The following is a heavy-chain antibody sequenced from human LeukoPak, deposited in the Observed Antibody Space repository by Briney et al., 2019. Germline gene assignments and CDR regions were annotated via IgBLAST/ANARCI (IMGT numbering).Heavy chain of an antibody. CDR3: ARGPELERFDY. J-gene: IGHJ4*02. D-gene: IGHD1-1*01. V-gene: IGHV1-69*05. CDR1: GGTFSSYA. Sequence: SVKVSCKASGGTFSSYAISWVRQAPGQGLEWMGGIIPMFGTANYAQEFQGRVTITTDESTSTAYMELSSLRSEDTAVYYCARGPELERFDYWGQGTLVTVSS. CDR2: IIPMFGTA.